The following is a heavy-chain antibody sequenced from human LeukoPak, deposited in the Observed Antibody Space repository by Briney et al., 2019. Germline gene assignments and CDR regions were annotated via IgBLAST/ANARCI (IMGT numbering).Heavy chain of an antibody. Sequence: SETLSLTCTVSGGSVSSGSYYWSWIRQPAGKGLEWIGRIYTSGSTNYNPSLKSRVTISVDTSKNQFSLKLSSVTAADTAVYYCARGAVVPAAMEYYFDYWGQGTLVTVSS. D-gene: IGHD2-2*01. J-gene: IGHJ4*02. CDR1: GGSVSSGSYY. CDR2: IYTSGST. V-gene: IGHV4-61*02. CDR3: ARGAVVPAAMEYYFDY.